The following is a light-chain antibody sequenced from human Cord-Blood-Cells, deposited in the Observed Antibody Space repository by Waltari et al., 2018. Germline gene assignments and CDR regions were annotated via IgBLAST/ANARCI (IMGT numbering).Light chain of an antibody. CDR1: SSDVGSYNL. CDR2: EDT. J-gene: IGLJ3*02. V-gene: IGLV2-23*01. CDR3: CSYAGSPWV. Sequence: QSALTQPASVSGSPGQSITISCTGTSSDVGSYNLVSWYQQHPGKAPKLMIYEDTKRPSGVSNRCSGSKSGNTASLTISGLQAEDEADYYCCSYAGSPWVFGGGTKRTVL.